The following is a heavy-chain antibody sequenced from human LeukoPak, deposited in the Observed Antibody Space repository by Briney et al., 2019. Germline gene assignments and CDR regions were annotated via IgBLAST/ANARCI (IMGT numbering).Heavy chain of an antibody. Sequence: SETLSLTCTISGGSITSYHWSWIRQPPGKGLEWIGYIYYSGSTNYNPSLKSRVTISVDTSKNQFSLNLRSVTAADTAVYYCARGSRDGYNHFDYWGQGTLASVSS. CDR2: IYYSGST. J-gene: IGHJ4*02. V-gene: IGHV4-59*01. CDR3: ARGSRDGYNHFDY. CDR1: GGSITSYH. D-gene: IGHD5-24*01.